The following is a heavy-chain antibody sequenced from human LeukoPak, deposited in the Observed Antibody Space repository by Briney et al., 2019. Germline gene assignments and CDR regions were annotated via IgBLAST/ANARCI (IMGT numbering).Heavy chain of an antibody. V-gene: IGHV1-69*04. D-gene: IGHD3-16*01. Sequence: SVKVSCKASGGTFSSYTISWVRQAPGQGLEWMGRIIPILGIANYAQKFQGRVTITADKSTGTAYMEQSSLRSEDTAVYYCAREGRSGIIWFDPWGQGTLVTVSS. CDR1: GGTFSSYT. CDR3: AREGRSGIIWFDP. J-gene: IGHJ5*02. CDR2: IIPILGIA.